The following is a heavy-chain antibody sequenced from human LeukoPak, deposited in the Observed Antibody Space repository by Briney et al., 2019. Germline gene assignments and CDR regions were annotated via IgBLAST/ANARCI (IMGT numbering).Heavy chain of an antibody. V-gene: IGHV3-23*01. D-gene: IGHD1-1*01. Sequence: PGGSLRLSCAASGFSFRHYVMSWVRQAPGKGLEWVSSVNSGDGTYYADSVRGRFTISRDKSRNTLYLQMNSLRADDTAIYYCAKRQPYYFDYWGQGTLVTVSS. CDR3: AKRQPYYFDY. CDR1: GFSFRHYV. J-gene: IGHJ4*02. CDR2: VNSGDGT.